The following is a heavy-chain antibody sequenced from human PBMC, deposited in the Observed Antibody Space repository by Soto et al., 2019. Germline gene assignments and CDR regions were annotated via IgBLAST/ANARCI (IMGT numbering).Heavy chain of an antibody. CDR2: IGSTGDRT. J-gene: IGHJ6*02. D-gene: IGHD2-15*01. CDR3: AKGRLPYTSDMDV. V-gene: IGHV3-23*01. Sequence: EVQLLESGGDLVRPGGSLRLSCAASGFTFSFCAMAWVRQTPGKGLEWVSAIGSTGDRTYYADSVKGRFTISRDNDKDTVYLQMKDLSAEDTALYYCAKGRLPYTSDMDVWGQGITVTVTS. CDR1: GFTFSFCA.